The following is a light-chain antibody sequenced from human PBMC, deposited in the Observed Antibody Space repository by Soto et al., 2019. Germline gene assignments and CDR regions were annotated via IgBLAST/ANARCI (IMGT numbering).Light chain of an antibody. CDR2: GAS. CDR3: QKYGSSPPFT. CDR1: QSVSSNY. V-gene: IGKV3-20*01. J-gene: IGKJ1*01. Sequence: EIVLRQSPGTLSLSPGERATLSCRASQSVSSNYLAWYQQKPGQAPRLLIYGASSRATGIPDRFGGSGSGTDFTLTISRLEPEDLAVYYCQKYGSSPPFTVGQGTKVDIK.